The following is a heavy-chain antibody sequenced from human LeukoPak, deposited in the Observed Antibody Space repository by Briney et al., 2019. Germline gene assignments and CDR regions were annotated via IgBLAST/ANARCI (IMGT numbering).Heavy chain of an antibody. CDR2: INPNSGGT. CDR1: GYTFTGYY. Sequence: ASVKVSCKASGYTFTGYYMHWVLQAPGQGLEWMGRINPNSGGTNYAQKFQGRVTMTRDTSISTAYMELSRLRSDDTAVYYCATSRGPVTKTTTRDFDYWGQGTLVTVSS. J-gene: IGHJ4*02. CDR3: ATSRGPVTKTTTRDFDY. D-gene: IGHD4-11*01. V-gene: IGHV1-2*06.